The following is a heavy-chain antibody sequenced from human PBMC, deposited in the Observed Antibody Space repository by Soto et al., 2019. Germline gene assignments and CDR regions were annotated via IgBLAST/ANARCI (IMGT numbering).Heavy chain of an antibody. CDR1: GGSISSGGYS. CDR2: IYHGST. J-gene: IGHJ5*02. CDR3: ARITYCGGDCYRGFDP. D-gene: IGHD2-21*02. V-gene: IGHV4-30-2*01. Sequence: SETLSLTCTVSGGSISSGGYSWSWIRQPPGKGLEWIGYIYHGSTYYNPSLKSRVTISVDRSKNQFSLKLSSVTAADTAVYYCARITYCGGDCYRGFDPWGQGTMVTVSS.